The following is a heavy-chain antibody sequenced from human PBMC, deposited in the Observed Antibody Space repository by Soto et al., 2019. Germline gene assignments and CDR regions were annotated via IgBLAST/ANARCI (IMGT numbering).Heavy chain of an antibody. D-gene: IGHD2-2*01. Sequence: QVHLQESGPGLMKPSQTLSLTCTVSGGSISSGGYYWSWIRNHPGNGLKWIGYVDYSGSPDYNPSLGGRISMSIDTSMSKFSLEVSSVTAADTAVDYCARLVWAVPAAVGYHLDSLGQGTLGTVSS. CDR1: GGSISSGGYY. J-gene: IGHJ4*02. V-gene: IGHV4-31*03. CDR2: VDYSGSP. CDR3: ARLVWAVPAAVGYHLDS.